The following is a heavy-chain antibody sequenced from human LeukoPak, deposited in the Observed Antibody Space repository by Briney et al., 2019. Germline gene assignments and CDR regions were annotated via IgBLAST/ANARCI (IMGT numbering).Heavy chain of an antibody. CDR2: IYPGDSDT. J-gene: IGHJ4*02. Sequence: GESLQISCKGSGYSFTTYWIGWVRQMPGKGLEWMGIIYPGDSDTRYSPSFQGQVTISADKSISTAYLQWSSLKASDTAMYYCARPKNYDILTAYWHYFDYWGQGTLVTVSS. V-gene: IGHV5-51*01. CDR1: GYSFTTYW. CDR3: ARPKNYDILTAYWHYFDY. D-gene: IGHD3-9*01.